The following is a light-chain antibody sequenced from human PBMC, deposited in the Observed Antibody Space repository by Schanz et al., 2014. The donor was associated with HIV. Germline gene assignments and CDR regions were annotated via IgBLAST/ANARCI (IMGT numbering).Light chain of an antibody. CDR2: ATS. J-gene: IGKJ2*01. CDR1: LDISSY. V-gene: IGKV1-9*01. Sequence: IQLTQSPSSLSASVGDRVTITCRASLDISSYLAWYQQKPGKAPNLLIFATSTLQSGVPSRFSGSGSGTEFPLTISNLQPDDFATYYCQQSDTFPYTFGQGTKLEIK. CDR3: QQSDTFPYT.